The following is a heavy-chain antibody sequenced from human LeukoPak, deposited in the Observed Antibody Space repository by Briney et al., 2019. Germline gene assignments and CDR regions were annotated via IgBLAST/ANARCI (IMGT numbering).Heavy chain of an antibody. CDR1: GGSISSSSYY. V-gene: IGHV4-39*01. CDR3: ARAIAVAADFDY. Sequence: SETLSLTCTVSGGSISSSSYYWGWIRQPPGKGLEWIGSIYYSGSTYYNSSLKSRVTISVDTSKNQFSLKLSSVTAADTAVYYCARAIAVAADFDYWGQGTLVTVSS. J-gene: IGHJ4*02. CDR2: IYYSGST. D-gene: IGHD6-19*01.